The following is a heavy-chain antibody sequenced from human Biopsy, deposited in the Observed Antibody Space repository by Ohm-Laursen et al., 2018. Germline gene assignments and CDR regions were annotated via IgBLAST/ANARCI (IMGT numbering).Heavy chain of an antibody. CDR2: FAPENGKT. J-gene: IGHJ4*02. CDR3: AADINVWNVNY. Sequence: ASVKVSCKDSGHTLTELSMHWVRQAPGKGLEWTGGFAPENGKTVYAQNFQARVSMTEDTSTDTAYMELRSLKSEDTAVYYCAADINVWNVNYWGQGTQVTVSS. D-gene: IGHD1-1*01. V-gene: IGHV1-24*01. CDR1: GHTLTELS.